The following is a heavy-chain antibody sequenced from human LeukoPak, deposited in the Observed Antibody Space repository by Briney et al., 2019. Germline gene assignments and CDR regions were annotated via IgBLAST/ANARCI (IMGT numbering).Heavy chain of an antibody. CDR2: IRFDGRDE. CDR1: GFTLRNFG. D-gene: IGHD2-8*02. V-gene: IGHV3-30*02. Sequence: PGGSLTLSCAASGFTLRNFGMHWVRQAPGKGLEWVAFIRFDGRDEYYVDSLKGRFTISRDNSKNTVYLQMNGLTSEDTALYYCAKDKSQVGVDSASTLVDHWGQGTLVIVSS. CDR3: AKDKSQVGVDSASTLVDH. J-gene: IGHJ4*02.